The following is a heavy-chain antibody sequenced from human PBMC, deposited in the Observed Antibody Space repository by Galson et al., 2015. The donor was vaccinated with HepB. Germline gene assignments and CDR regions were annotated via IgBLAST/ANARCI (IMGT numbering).Heavy chain of an antibody. Sequence: SLRLSCAPSGFTFSGYTIHWVRQAPDKGLEWVAVVSHDGSIKKYADSVKGRFTISRDNSKNTLFLQMNSLTTEDTAVYYCARELTIFGVVIVRYDAFDIWGQGTMVTVSS. CDR1: GFTFSGYT. D-gene: IGHD3-3*01. V-gene: IGHV3-30-3*01. CDR2: VSHDGSIK. CDR3: ARELTIFGVVIVRYDAFDI. J-gene: IGHJ3*02.